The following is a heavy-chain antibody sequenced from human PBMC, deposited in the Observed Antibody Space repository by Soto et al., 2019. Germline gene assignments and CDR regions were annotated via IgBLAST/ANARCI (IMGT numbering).Heavy chain of an antibody. CDR1: GFSLTTNGMG. CDR3: AYRRWVRGFTPYLGA. CDR2: IYWDDDN. Sequence: QITLKESGPTLVKPTQTLTLTCTFSGFSLTTNGMGVGWIRQPPGKALEWLGIIYWDDDNRYSPSLKSRLTITKDTSKNQVVLTLTNMDPVDTATYFCAYRRWVRGFTPYLGAWGIGTTITVSS. V-gene: IGHV2-5*02. J-gene: IGHJ6*03. D-gene: IGHD3-10*01.